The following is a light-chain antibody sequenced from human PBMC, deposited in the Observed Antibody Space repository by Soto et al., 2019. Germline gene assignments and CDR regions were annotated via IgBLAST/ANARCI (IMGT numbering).Light chain of an antibody. V-gene: IGKV3-11*01. CDR2: GAS. Sequence: IVLTQSSNTPSFSPGERGLPSCRASQNIGTNLVWYRQKPGQAPRLLLYGASTRATGVPARFSGSGSGTDFTLTVSSLEPEDIAVYYCQQRSNWRVTFGGGTRWIS. J-gene: IGKJ4*01. CDR1: QNIGTN. CDR3: QQRSNWRVT.